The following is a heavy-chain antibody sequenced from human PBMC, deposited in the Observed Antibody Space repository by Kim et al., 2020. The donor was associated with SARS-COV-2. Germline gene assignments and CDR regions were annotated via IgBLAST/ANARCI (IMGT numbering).Heavy chain of an antibody. CDR3: AKDITLGMEVAGTAQDY. J-gene: IGHJ4*02. V-gene: IGHV3-43*02. CDR1: GFTFDDYA. CDR2: ISGNGGNT. Sequence: GGSLRLSCAASGFTFDDYAIHWVRQGPGKGLEWVSLISGNGGNTYYADSVKGRFTISRDNSKNSLYLQMNSLKSEDTALYYCAKDITLGMEVAGTAQDYWGQGTLVTVYS. D-gene: IGHD6-19*01.